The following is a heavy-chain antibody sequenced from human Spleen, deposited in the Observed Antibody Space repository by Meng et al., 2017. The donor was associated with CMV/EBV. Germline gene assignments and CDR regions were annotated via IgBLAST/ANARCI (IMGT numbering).Heavy chain of an antibody. J-gene: IGHJ5*02. V-gene: IGHV4-34*01. CDR2: LYYSGST. CDR1: GGSFSDYY. D-gene: IGHD3-9*01. CDR3: ARQGYLSGYYGDSMGNWFDP. Sequence: SETLSLTCAVYGGSFSDYYWTWIRQPPGKGLEWIGSLYYSGSTYYNPSLKSRVTISLDTSKNHFSLKLSSVTAADTAVYYCARQGYLSGYYGDSMGNWFDPWGQGTLVTVSS.